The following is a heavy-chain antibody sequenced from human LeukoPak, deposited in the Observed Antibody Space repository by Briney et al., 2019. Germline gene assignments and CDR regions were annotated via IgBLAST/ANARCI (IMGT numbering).Heavy chain of an antibody. D-gene: IGHD6-13*01. CDR3: ARGGGIAAAWEENWFDP. CDR1: GGSIGDHY. V-gene: IGHV4-59*11. J-gene: IGHJ5*02. Sequence: PAETLSLTCTVSGGSIGDHYWSWIRQPPGKGLEWVGYIYYSGSINYNPSLNRRVTVSVDTSKNQFSLKLRSVTAADTAVYYCARGGGIAAAWEENWFDPWGQGTLVTVSS. CDR2: IYYSGSI.